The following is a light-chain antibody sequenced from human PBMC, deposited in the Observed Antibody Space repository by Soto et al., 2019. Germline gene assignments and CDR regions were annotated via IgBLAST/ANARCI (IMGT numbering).Light chain of an antibody. CDR2: HAS. CDR3: QQYKSYSRT. J-gene: IGKJ1*01. V-gene: IGKV1-5*01. Sequence: DIQMTQSPSTLSASVGDRVTITCRASQSISSWLAWYQQKPGKAPKLLIYHASSLETGVPSRFSGSGSGTEFTLTISSLQPDDFATYYCQQYKSYSRTFGQGTKVEIK. CDR1: QSISSW.